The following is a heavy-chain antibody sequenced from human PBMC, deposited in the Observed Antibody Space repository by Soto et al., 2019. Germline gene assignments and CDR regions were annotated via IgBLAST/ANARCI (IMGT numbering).Heavy chain of an antibody. D-gene: IGHD5-12*01. CDR1: GFTFSDYY. V-gene: IGHV3-11*06. CDR3: ARDSGGYEVYYGMDV. CDR2: ISSSSSYT. J-gene: IGHJ6*02. Sequence: GGSLRLSCAASGFTFSDYYMSWIRQAPGKGLEWVSYISSSSSYTNYADSVKGRFTISGDNAKNSVYLQMNSLRAEDTAVYYCARDSGGYEVYYGMDVSGQGTTVTVSS.